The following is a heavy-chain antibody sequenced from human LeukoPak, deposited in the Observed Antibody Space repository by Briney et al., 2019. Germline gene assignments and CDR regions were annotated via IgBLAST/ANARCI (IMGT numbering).Heavy chain of an antibody. J-gene: IGHJ4*02. CDR2: MYPSASDI. V-gene: IGHV5-51*01. Sequence: GESLKISCKGSGYMFSNYWVAWVRQVPGKGLEWMGTMYPSASDIRYSPSFQGQVTISADESIATAYLQWHSLKVSDTAMYYCARLYCNRASCGAGSSDFFDLWGQGALVSLSS. CDR3: ARLYCNRASCGAGSSDFFDL. D-gene: IGHD2-2*01. CDR1: GYMFSNYW.